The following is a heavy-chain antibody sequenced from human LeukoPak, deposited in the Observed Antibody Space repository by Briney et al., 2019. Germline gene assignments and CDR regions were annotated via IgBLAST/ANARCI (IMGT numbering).Heavy chain of an antibody. CDR3: ARGGKYASSTHDF. CDR2: ISSSGTYT. D-gene: IGHD3-16*01. Sequence: GGSLRLSCAASGFTFSDYYMSWIRQAPGKGLEWVSYISSSGTYTKYADSVKGRFTISRDNAKNSLYLQMSSLRAEDTGVYYCARGGKYASSTHDFWGQGTLVTVSS. V-gene: IGHV3-11*06. CDR1: GFTFSDYY. J-gene: IGHJ4*02.